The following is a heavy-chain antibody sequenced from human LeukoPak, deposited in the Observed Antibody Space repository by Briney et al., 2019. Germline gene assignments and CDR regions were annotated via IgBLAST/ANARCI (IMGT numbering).Heavy chain of an antibody. V-gene: IGHV3-48*02. CDR2: INHNGEAI. CDR3: ARSRHFWSGYRFDY. J-gene: IGHJ4*02. Sequence: GGSLRLSCAASGFPFSSHVLSWVRQAPGKGLEWIAYINHNGEAIYYPDFVKGRFIISRDNAKNSLFLQMNDLRDEDTAVYYCARSRHFWSGYRFDYWGQGTLVTVSS. D-gene: IGHD3-3*02. CDR1: GFPFSSHV.